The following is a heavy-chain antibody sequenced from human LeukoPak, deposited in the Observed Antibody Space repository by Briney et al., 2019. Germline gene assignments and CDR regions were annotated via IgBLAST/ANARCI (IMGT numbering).Heavy chain of an antibody. Sequence: SETLSLTCTVSGGSISSYYWSWIRQPPGKGLEWIGYIYYSGSTNYNPSLKSRVTISVDTSKNQFSLKLSSVTAADTAVYYCARVVEKYGAAFDIWGQGTMVTVSS. V-gene: IGHV4-59*12. J-gene: IGHJ3*02. CDR3: ARVVEKYGAAFDI. D-gene: IGHD2-8*01. CDR2: IYYSGST. CDR1: GGSISSYY.